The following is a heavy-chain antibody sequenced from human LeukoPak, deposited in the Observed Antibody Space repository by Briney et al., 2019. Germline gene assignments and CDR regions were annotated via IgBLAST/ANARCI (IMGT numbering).Heavy chain of an antibody. CDR1: GGSISSSSYY. D-gene: IGHD1-1*01. CDR2: IYYSGST. Sequence: SETLSLTCTVSGGSISSSSYYWGLIRQPPGKGLEWIGYIYYSGSTNYNPSLKSRVTISVDTSKNQFSLKLSSVTAADTAVYYCARTLDDSLGPGDYWGQGTLVTVSS. V-gene: IGHV4-61*05. J-gene: IGHJ4*02. CDR3: ARTLDDSLGPGDY.